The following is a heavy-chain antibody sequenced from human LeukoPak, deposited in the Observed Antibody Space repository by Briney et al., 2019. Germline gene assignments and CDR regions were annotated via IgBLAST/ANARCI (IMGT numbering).Heavy chain of an antibody. D-gene: IGHD5-24*01. CDR3: ARGMATGGYYYYYMDV. CDR2: IYDSGST. CDR1: GGSISSYY. J-gene: IGHJ6*03. V-gene: IGHV4-59*01. Sequence: SETLSLTCIVSGGSISSYYWSWIRQPPGKGLEWIGYIYDSGSTNYNPSLKSRVIISVDTSKNQFSLRLSSVTAADTAVYYCARGMATGGYYYYYMDVWGKGTTVTVSS.